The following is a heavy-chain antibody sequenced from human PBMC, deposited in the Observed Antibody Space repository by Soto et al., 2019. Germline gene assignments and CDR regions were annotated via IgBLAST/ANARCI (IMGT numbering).Heavy chain of an antibody. CDR3: ARGLQWLRPLGVY. CDR2: INAGNGNT. V-gene: IGHV1-3*01. Sequence: ASVKVSCKASGYTFTSYAMHWVRQAPGQRLEWMGWINAGNGNTKYSQKFQGRVTITRDTSASTAYMELSSLRSEDTAVYYCARGLQWLRPLGVYWGQGTLVTVSS. J-gene: IGHJ4*02. CDR1: GYTFTSYA. D-gene: IGHD6-19*01.